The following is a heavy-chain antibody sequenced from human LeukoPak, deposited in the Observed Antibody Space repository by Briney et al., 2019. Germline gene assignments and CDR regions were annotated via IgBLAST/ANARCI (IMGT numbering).Heavy chain of an antibody. V-gene: IGHV1-69*13. CDR2: IIPIFGTA. CDR3: ARDLDGSGSYGGPFDY. Sequence: SVKVSCEASGYTFTSYDINWVRQATGQGLEWMGGIIPIFGTANYAQKFQGRVTITADESTSTAYMELSSLRSEDTAVYYCARDLDGSGSYGGPFDYWGQGTLVTVSS. J-gene: IGHJ4*02. CDR1: GYTFTSYD. D-gene: IGHD3-10*01.